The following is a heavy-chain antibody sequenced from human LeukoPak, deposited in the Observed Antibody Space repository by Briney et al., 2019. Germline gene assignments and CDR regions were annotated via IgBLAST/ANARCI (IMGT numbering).Heavy chain of an antibody. Sequence: ASVKVSCKASGYTFTGYYMHWVRQAPGQGLEWMGWINPNSGGTNYAQKFQGRVTMTRDTSISTAYMELSGLRSDDTAVYYCARGVLTYYYDSSGYFAGDYWGQGTLVTVSS. J-gene: IGHJ4*02. D-gene: IGHD3-22*01. CDR3: ARGVLTYYYDSSGYFAGDY. CDR2: INPNSGGT. CDR1: GYTFTGYY. V-gene: IGHV1-2*02.